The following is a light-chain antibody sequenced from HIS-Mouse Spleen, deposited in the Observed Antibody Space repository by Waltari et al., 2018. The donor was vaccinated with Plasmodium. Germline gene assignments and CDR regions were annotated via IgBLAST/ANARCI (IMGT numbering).Light chain of an antibody. CDR1: KLGDKY. CDR2: EVS. CDR3: SSYAGSNNLV. V-gene: IGLV2-8*01. Sequence: LTQPPSVSVSPGQTASIPCSGDKLGDKYACWYQQHPGKAPKLMIYEVSKRPSGVPDRFSGSKSGNTASLTVSGLQAEDEADYYCSSYAGSNNLVFGGGTKLTVL. J-gene: IGLJ2*01.